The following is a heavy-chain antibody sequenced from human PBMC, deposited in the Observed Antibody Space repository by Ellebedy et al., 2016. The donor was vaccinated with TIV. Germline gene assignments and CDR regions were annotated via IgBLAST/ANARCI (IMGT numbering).Heavy chain of an antibody. CDR1: GYTFTNYG. D-gene: IGHD2-15*01. Sequence: AASVKVSCKASGYTFTNYGLNWMRQAPGQGLEWMGWINTNTGNPTYAQGFRGRFVCSSDSSVSTAYLQISSLKAEDTAVYSCAIDISPRGFQPWGQGTLVTVSS. V-gene: IGHV7-4-1*02. CDR3: AIDISPRGFQP. CDR2: INTNTGNP. J-gene: IGHJ1*01.